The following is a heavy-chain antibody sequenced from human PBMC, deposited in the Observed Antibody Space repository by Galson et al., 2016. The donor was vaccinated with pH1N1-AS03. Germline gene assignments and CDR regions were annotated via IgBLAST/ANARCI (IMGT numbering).Heavy chain of an antibody. Sequence: LAFIDWADDKFYSTSLKTRLTISRDTSKTQVVLTMTNIDPVDTATYYCARMGGAGYNTYYFDFWGQGTLVTVSS. V-gene: IGHV2-70*01. D-gene: IGHD5-24*01. CDR2: IDWADDK. J-gene: IGHJ4*02. CDR3: ARMGGAGYNTYYFDF.